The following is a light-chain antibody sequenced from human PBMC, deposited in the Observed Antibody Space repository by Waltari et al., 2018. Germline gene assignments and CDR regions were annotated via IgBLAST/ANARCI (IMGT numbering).Light chain of an antibody. CDR1: QTVLYISNNKNN. V-gene: IGKV4-1*01. J-gene: IGKJ1*01. CDR3: QQYYSSPWT. Sequence: DIVMTQSPDSLAVSLGDRATINCRSSQTVLYISNNKNNLAWYQQKPGQPPKLLIYWASTRESGVPDRFSGSGSGTDFTLTISSLQAEDVAVYYCQQYYSSPWTFGQGTKVEIK. CDR2: WAS.